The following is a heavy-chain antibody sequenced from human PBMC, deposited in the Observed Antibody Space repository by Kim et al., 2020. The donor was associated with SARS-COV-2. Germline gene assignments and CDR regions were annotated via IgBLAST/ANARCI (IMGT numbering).Heavy chain of an antibody. V-gene: IGHV7-4-1*02. J-gene: IGHJ4*02. CDR2: INTDTGNP. CDR3: ARVIWGTYRYTDY. Sequence: ASVKVSCKASGYTFTNNAISWVRQAPGQGLEWMGWINTDTGNPTYAQAFTRRFVFSVDTSVTTAYLQISSLEAEDTALYYFARVIWGTYRYTDYCGQGTL. D-gene: IGHD3-16*02. CDR1: GYTFTNNA.